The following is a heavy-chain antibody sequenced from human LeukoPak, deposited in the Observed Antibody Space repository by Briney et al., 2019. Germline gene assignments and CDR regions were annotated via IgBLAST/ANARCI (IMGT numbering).Heavy chain of an antibody. CDR2: ISSSRSYI. D-gene: IGHD2/OR15-2a*01. J-gene: IGHJ4*02. CDR1: GFTFSSYS. CDR3: ATGLFPRQYYFDY. Sequence: GGSLRLSXAASGFTFSSYSMNWVCQAPGKGLEWVSSISSSRSYIYYADSVKGRFTISRDNAKNSLYLQMNSLRAEDTAVYYCATGLFPRQYYFDYWGQGTLVTVSS. V-gene: IGHV3-21*01.